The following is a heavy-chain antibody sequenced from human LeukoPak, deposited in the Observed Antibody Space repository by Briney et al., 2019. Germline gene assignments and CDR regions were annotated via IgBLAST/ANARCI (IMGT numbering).Heavy chain of an antibody. CDR2: FDPEDCET. J-gene: IGHJ3*02. CDR1: GYTLTELS. D-gene: IGHD1-26*01. Sequence: ASVKVSCKVSGYTLTELSMHWVRQAPGRGVEWMGGFDPEDCETIYAQKFQGRVTMTEDTSTDTAYMELSSLRSEDTAVYYCATLVGATNAFDTWGQGTMVTVSS. CDR3: ATLVGATNAFDT. V-gene: IGHV1-24*01.